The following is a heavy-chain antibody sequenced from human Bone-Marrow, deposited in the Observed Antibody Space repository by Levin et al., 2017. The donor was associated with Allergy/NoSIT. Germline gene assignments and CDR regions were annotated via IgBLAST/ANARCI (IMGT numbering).Heavy chain of an antibody. CDR2: INHSGST. Sequence: ASETLSLTCAVYGGSFSGYYWSWIRQPPGKGLEWIGEINHSGSTNYNPSLKSRVTISVDTSKNQFSLKLSSVTAADTAVYYCARGVRDSSSWYGYNWFDPWGQGTLVTVSS. J-gene: IGHJ5*02. CDR1: GGSFSGYY. CDR3: ARGVRDSSSWYGYNWFDP. V-gene: IGHV4-34*01. D-gene: IGHD6-13*01.